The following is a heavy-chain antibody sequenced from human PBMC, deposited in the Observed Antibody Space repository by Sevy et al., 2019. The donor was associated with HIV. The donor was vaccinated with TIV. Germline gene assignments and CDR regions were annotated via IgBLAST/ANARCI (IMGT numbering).Heavy chain of an antibody. D-gene: IGHD6-19*01. Sequence: GGSLRLSCAASGFTFTNYAMNWVRHAPGKGLEWVSAISGSGGTTYYADSVQGRFTISRDKSKNTLYLQMNSLRPEDTAVYYCARSVLAVAGSYGMDVWGQGTTVTVSS. J-gene: IGHJ6*02. V-gene: IGHV3-23*01. CDR2: ISGSGGTT. CDR3: ARSVLAVAGSYGMDV. CDR1: GFTFTNYA.